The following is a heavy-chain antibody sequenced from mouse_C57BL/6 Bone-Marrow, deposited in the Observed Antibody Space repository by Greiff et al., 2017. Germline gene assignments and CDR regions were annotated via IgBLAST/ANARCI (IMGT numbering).Heavy chain of an antibody. D-gene: IGHD1-1*01. V-gene: IGHV1-82*01. CDR2: LYPGDGDT. J-gene: IGHJ3*01. Sequence: VQLQQSGPELVKPGASVKISCKASGYAFSSSWMNWVKQRPGKGLEWIGRLYPGDGDTNYNGKFKGKATLTADKSSSTAYMQLRSLTSEDAAVYFCAREYYDPPRFAYWGQGTLVTVSA. CDR1: GYAFSSSW. CDR3: AREYYDPPRFAY.